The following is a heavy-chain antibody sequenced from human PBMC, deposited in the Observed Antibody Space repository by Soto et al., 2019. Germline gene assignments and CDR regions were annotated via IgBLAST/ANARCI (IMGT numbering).Heavy chain of an antibody. V-gene: IGHV4-34*01. D-gene: IGHD3-10*01. CDR2: INHRGST. CDR3: ARDQAYERFGEVLIYFEY. CDR1: GGSFSYYY. Sequence: SETLSLTCGVYGGSFSYYYWTWIRQPPGQGLEWIGEINHRGSTNYNPSLQSRVTMSVDTSKSQFSLKLASVTAEDTAVYFCARDQAYERFGEVLIYFEYWGQGAQVTVSS. J-gene: IGHJ4*02.